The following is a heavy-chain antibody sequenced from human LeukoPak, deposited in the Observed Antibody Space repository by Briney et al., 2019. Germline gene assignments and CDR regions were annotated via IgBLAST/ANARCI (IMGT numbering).Heavy chain of an antibody. J-gene: IGHJ6*02. D-gene: IGHD3-10*01. CDR2: IYPGDSDT. Sequence: GESLKISCKGSGYTFTSYWIGWVRQMPGKGLEWMGIIYPGDSDTRYSPSFQGQVTISADKSISTAYLQWSSLKASDTAMYYCARHGSTLAADSGYGMDVWGQGTTVTVSS. CDR1: GYTFTSYW. V-gene: IGHV5-51*01. CDR3: ARHGSTLAADSGYGMDV.